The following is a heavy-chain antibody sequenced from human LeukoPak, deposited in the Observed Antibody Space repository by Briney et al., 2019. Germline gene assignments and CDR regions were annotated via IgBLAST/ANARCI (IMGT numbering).Heavy chain of an antibody. D-gene: IGHD1-26*01. CDR1: GYSFTSYW. J-gene: IGHJ4*02. V-gene: IGHV5-51*01. Sequence: GESLKISCKGSGYSFTSYWIGWVRQMPGKGLEWMGIIYPGDSDTRYSPSFQGQVTISADKYISTAYLQWSSLKASDTAMYYCARHARIVGTTNYLEGYFDYWGQGILVTVSS. CDR3: ARHARIVGTTNYLEGYFDY. CDR2: IYPGDSDT.